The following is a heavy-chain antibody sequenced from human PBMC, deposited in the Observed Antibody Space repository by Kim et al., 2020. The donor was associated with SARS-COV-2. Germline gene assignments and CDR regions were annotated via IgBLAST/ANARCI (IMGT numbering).Heavy chain of an antibody. CDR1: GYTFTSYG. CDR3: ASDDYSNSMHIAAANY. V-gene: IGHV1-18*01. CDR2: ISAYNGNT. D-gene: IGHD4-4*01. J-gene: IGHJ4*02. Sequence: ASVKVSCKASGYTFTSYGISWVRQAPGQGLEWMGWISAYNGNTNYAQKLQGRVTMTTDTSTSTAYMELRSLRSDDTAVYYCASDDYSNSMHIAAANYWGQGTLVTVSS.